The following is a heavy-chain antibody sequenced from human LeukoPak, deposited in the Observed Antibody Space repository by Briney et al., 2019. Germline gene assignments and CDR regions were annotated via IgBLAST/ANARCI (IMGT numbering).Heavy chain of an antibody. Sequence: ASVKVSCKASGYTFTSYDINWVRQATGQGLEWMGWMNPNSGNTGYAQKFQGRVTITRNTSISTAYMELSSLRSEDTAVYYCAIGQVSYSSSWGIYYFDYWGQGTLVTVSS. D-gene: IGHD6-13*01. CDR1: GYTFTSYD. V-gene: IGHV1-8*03. J-gene: IGHJ4*02. CDR3: AIGQVSYSSSWGIYYFDY. CDR2: MNPNSGNT.